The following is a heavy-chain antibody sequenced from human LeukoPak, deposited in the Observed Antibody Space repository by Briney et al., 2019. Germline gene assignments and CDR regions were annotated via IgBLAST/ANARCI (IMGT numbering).Heavy chain of an antibody. Sequence: GESLKISCKGSGHSCASHWVAWVRQMPGEGLEWMGIIWPGDSDTRYSPSFQGQVIISADKSINTAYLQWGSLRASDTAMYYCATSSSLSGSADYWGQGSLVTVSS. D-gene: IGHD1-26*01. V-gene: IGHV5-51*01. CDR2: IWPGDSDT. CDR3: ATSSSLSGSADY. J-gene: IGHJ4*02. CDR1: GHSCASHW.